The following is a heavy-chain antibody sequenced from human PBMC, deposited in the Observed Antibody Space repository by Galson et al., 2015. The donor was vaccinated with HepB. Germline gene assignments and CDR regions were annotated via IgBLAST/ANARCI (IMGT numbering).Heavy chain of an antibody. D-gene: IGHD1-7*01. CDR1: DDSITSTTYY. CDR3: ARYAVGTMYQH. V-gene: IGHV4-39*01. J-gene: IGHJ1*01. Sequence: TLSLTCTVSDDSITSTTYYWGWIRQPPGEGLEWIGTVDYGGRTRYNPSLESRVTISIDTSKKQFSLRLNSVTATDTAVYYCARYAVGTMYQHWGQGTLVTVSS. CDR2: VDYGGRT.